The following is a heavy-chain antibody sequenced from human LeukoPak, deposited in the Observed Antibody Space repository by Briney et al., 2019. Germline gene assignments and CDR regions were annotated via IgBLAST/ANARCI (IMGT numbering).Heavy chain of an antibody. Sequence: SETLSLTCTVSGGSISSGYYYWTWIRQPAGKGLEWIGRIYTNGSTNYNPSLKSRVTISVDTSKNQFSLKLSSVTAADTAVYYCATLYYYDSSGWSLSYYFDYWGQGTLVTVSS. CDR3: ATLYYYDSSGWSLSYYFDY. D-gene: IGHD3-22*01. V-gene: IGHV4-61*02. CDR1: GGSISSGYYY. CDR2: IYTNGST. J-gene: IGHJ4*02.